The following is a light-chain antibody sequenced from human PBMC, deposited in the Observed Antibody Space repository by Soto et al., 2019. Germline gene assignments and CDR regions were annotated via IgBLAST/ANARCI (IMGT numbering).Light chain of an antibody. CDR3: AAWDDSLSGPL. Sequence: QSVLTQSPSASGTPGQRVIISCSGTSSNIGTNYVYWYQQLPGTAPKVLIYSNDKRPSGVPNRFSGSKSGTSASLAISGLRSEHEADYYCAAWDDSLSGPLFGGGTKLTVL. J-gene: IGLJ2*01. CDR1: SSNIGTNY. V-gene: IGLV1-47*01. CDR2: SND.